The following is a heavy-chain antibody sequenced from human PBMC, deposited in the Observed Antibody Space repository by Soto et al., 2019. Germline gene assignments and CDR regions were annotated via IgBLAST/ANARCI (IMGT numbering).Heavy chain of an antibody. CDR2: ISGGGSNT. CDR1: GFPFSSYV. V-gene: IGHV3-23*01. J-gene: IGHJ4*02. CDR3: AKDSNKYSSSLRGRYFDY. Sequence: EVQLLESGGGLVQRGGSLRLSCAASGFPFSSYVMSWVRQAPGKGLEWVSGISGGGSNTFYADSVKGRFTISRDNSKNTLLLQMNSLGAEDTAVYYCAKDSNKYSSSLRGRYFDYWGQGILVIVSS. D-gene: IGHD4-4*01.